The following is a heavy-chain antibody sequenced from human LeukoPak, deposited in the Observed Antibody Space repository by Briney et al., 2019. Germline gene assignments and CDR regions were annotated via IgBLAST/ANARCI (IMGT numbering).Heavy chain of an antibody. Sequence: SETLSLTCTVSGASISSYYWSWIRQPPGKGLEWIGDIYYSGSIKYNPSLKSRVTMSVDTSKNQFSLKLSSVTAADTAVYYCARVVQRAWFDPWGQGTLVTVSS. J-gene: IGHJ5*02. CDR2: IYYSGSI. CDR1: GASISSYY. D-gene: IGHD3-10*01. V-gene: IGHV4-59*01. CDR3: ARVVQRAWFDP.